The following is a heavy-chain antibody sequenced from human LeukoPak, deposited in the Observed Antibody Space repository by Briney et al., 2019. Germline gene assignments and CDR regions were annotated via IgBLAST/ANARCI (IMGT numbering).Heavy chain of an antibody. CDR2: ISGSGGST. Sequence: GGSLRLSCAASGFTFSSYAMSWVRQAPGKGLEWVSAISGSGGSTYYADSVKGRFTISRDNSKNTLYLQMNSLRAEDTAVYYCASGKKLRYFDWFQAYFDSWGQGTLVTDSP. V-gene: IGHV3-23*01. CDR3: ASGKKLRYFDWFQAYFDS. CDR1: GFTFSSYA. D-gene: IGHD3-9*01. J-gene: IGHJ4*02.